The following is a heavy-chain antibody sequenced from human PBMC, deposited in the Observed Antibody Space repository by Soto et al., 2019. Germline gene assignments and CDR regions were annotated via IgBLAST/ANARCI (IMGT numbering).Heavy chain of an antibody. CDR3: AKGIAVAGTSAHDAFDI. J-gene: IGHJ3*02. Sequence: GSLRLSCAASGFTFSSYAMSWVRQAPGKGLEWVSAISGSGGSTYYADSVKGRFTISRDNSKNTLYLQMNSLRAEDTAVYYCAKGIAVAGTSAHDAFDIWGQGTMVTVSS. V-gene: IGHV3-23*01. CDR1: GFTFSSYA. D-gene: IGHD6-19*01. CDR2: ISGSGGST.